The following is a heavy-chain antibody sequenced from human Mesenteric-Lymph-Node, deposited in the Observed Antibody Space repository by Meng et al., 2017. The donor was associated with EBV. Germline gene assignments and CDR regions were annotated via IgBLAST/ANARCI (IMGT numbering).Heavy chain of an antibody. CDR1: GGSGNSATFY. D-gene: IGHD3-22*01. Sequence: GELQGAGPRLVKPSETLSLTGSVSGGSGNSATFYWSVIRKPPGKGLEWIASVHSTGSTNYNPSLMSRVTISLDTSKSQFSLTLTYVTAADTAVYYCASQGYYDSGAWGDYFDYWGQGSLVPSPQ. V-gene: IGHV4-61*01. J-gene: IGHJ4*02. CDR2: VHSTGST. CDR3: ASQGYYDSGAWGDYFDY.